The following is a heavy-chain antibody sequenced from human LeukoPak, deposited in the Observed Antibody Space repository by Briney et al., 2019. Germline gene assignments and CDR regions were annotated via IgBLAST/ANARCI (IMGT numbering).Heavy chain of an antibody. Sequence: PSETLSLTCTVSGYSITSGYHWGWIRQPPDKGLAWIGNFYQSGIFNYNPSLKSRVTVSVDASKNQFSLKLSSVTAADTAVYFCTTNYYDTRKPWDWGQGTLVTVSS. V-gene: IGHV4-38-2*02. J-gene: IGHJ4*02. CDR2: FYQSGIF. CDR1: GYSITSGYH. CDR3: TTNYYDTRKPWD. D-gene: IGHD3-22*01.